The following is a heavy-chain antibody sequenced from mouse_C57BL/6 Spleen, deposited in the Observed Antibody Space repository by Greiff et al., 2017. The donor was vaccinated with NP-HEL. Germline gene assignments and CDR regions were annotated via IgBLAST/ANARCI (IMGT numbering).Heavy chain of an antibody. CDR2: IYPGNSDT. D-gene: IGHD4-1*01. Sequence: EVKLVESGTVLARPGASVKMSCKTSGYTFTSYWMHWVKQRPGQGLEWIGAIYPGNSDTSYNQKFKGKAKLTAVTSASTAYMELSSLTNEDSAVDYCTRPASPGYWYFDVWGTGTTVTVSS. J-gene: IGHJ1*03. V-gene: IGHV1-5*01. CDR3: TRPASPGYWYFDV. CDR1: GYTFTSYW.